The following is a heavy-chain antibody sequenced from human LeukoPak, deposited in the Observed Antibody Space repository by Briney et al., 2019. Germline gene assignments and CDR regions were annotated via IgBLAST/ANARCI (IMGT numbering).Heavy chain of an antibody. Sequence: PGGSLRLSCAASGFTFSSYGMHWVRQAPGKGLEWVAVIWYDGSNKYYADSVKGRFTISRDNSKNTLYLQMNSLRAEDTAVYYCARDWTIFGVVPDYWGQGTLVTVSS. V-gene: IGHV3-33*01. CDR2: IWYDGSNK. J-gene: IGHJ4*02. CDR3: ARDWTIFGVVPDY. CDR1: GFTFSSYG. D-gene: IGHD3-3*01.